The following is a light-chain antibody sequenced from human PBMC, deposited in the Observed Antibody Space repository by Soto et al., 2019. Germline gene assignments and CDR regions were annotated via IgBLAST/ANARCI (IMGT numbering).Light chain of an antibody. CDR2: GAS. Sequence: EIVMTQSPATLSVSPGERATLSCRASQSVSSNLAWYQQKPGQAPRLLIYGASTRATGIPARFSGSGSETEFTLTISSLQSEDFAVYYCQQYTNWPYTFGQGTKLEIK. V-gene: IGKV3-15*01. J-gene: IGKJ2*01. CDR3: QQYTNWPYT. CDR1: QSVSSN.